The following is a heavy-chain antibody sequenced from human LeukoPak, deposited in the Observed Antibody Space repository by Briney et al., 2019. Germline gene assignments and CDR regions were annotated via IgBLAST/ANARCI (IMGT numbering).Heavy chain of an antibody. Sequence: GASVKVSCKASGYTFTGYYMHWVRQAPGQGLEWMGWINPNSGGTNYAQKFQGRVTMTRDTSISTAYMELSRLRSDDTAVYYCAREMYYYDSSGGLAHWGQGTLVTVSS. D-gene: IGHD3-22*01. CDR1: GYTFTGYY. CDR3: AREMYYYDSSGGLAH. J-gene: IGHJ1*01. V-gene: IGHV1-2*02. CDR2: INPNSGGT.